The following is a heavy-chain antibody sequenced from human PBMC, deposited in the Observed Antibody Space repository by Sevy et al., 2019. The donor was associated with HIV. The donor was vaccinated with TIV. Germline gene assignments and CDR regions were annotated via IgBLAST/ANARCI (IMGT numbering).Heavy chain of an antibody. CDR2: VYYSGST. Sequence: SETLSLTCTVSGDSISNSRYYWGWIRQPPGKGLEWIGRVYYSGSTYYNPSLKSRVTLSIDTSKNQFLLKVNSVTATDTAVYYCANQPLTLISPPDSWGQGTLVTVSS. CDR1: GDSISNSRYY. J-gene: IGHJ4*02. V-gene: IGHV4-39*01. D-gene: IGHD2-2*01. CDR3: ANQPLTLISPPDS.